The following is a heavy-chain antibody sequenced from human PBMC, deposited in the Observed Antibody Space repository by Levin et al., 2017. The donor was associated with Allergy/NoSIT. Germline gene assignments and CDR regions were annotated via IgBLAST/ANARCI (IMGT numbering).Heavy chain of an antibody. Sequence: GGSLRLSCAASGFTFDDYAMHWVRQAPGKGLEWVSGISWNSGSIGYADSVKGRFTISRDNAKNSLYLQMNSLRAEDTALYYCAKDDLARYGDYGLIDYWGQGTLVTVSS. CDR3: AKDDLARYGDYGLIDY. J-gene: IGHJ4*02. CDR1: GFTFDDYA. V-gene: IGHV3-9*01. D-gene: IGHD4-17*01. CDR2: ISWNSGSI.